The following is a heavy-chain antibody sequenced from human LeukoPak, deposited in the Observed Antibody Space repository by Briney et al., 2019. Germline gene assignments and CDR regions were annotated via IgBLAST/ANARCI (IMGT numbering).Heavy chain of an antibody. V-gene: IGHV3-64D*08. Sequence: GGSLRLSCSGAGFTSSRHAMHWVRQAPGKGLEYVSTINDNGGITYYADSVKGRFTISRDNSKNTLYLQMNSLRPEDTAIYYCAKEITRPNRAVAGLNYWGQGTLVTVSS. CDR1: GFTSSRHA. D-gene: IGHD6-19*01. CDR2: INDNGGIT. CDR3: AKEITRPNRAVAGLNY. J-gene: IGHJ4*02.